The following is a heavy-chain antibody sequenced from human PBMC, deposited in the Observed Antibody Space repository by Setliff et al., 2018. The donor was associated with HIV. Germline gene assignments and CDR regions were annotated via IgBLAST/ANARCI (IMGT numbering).Heavy chain of an antibody. V-gene: IGHV4-38-2*02. D-gene: IGHD3-16*01. Sequence: SETLSLTCIVSGYSVSSGYYWGWIRQPPGKGLQWIGAMYDSETTYYNPSLKSRVTTSVDASRNRFSLKLSSVTAADTAIYYCARHQKVSFMSDHWGQGMLVTVSS. J-gene: IGHJ4*02. CDR1: GYSVSSGYY. CDR3: ARHQKVSFMSDH. CDR2: MYDSETT.